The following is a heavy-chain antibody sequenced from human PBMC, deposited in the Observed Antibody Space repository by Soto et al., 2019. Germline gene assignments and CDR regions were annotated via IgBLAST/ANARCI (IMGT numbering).Heavy chain of an antibody. V-gene: IGHV4-31*03. Sequence: QVQLQESGPGLVKPSQTLSLTCTVSGGSISSGGYYWSWIRQHPGKGLEWIGYIYYSGSTYYNPSLTRRVTISVDTSKNQFSLKLSSVTAADTAVYYCARVMMAPSGGWGFYYFDYWGQGTLVTVSS. CDR1: GGSISSGGYY. CDR2: IYYSGST. J-gene: IGHJ4*02. D-gene: IGHD3-16*01. CDR3: ARVMMAPSGGWGFYYFDY.